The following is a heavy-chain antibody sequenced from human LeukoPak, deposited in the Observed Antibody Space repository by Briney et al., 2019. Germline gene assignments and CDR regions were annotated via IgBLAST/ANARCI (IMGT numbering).Heavy chain of an antibody. CDR2: IIPIFGTA. CDR1: GGTFSSYA. J-gene: IGHJ4*02. V-gene: IGHV1-69*13. CDR3: ARGSTLIQTAPLNY. D-gene: IGHD2-21*01. Sequence: ASVKVSCKASGGTFSSYAISWVRQAPGQGLEWMGGIIPIFGTANYAQKFQGRVTITADESTSTAYMELSSLRSEDTAVYYCARGSTLIQTAPLNYWGQGTLVTVSS.